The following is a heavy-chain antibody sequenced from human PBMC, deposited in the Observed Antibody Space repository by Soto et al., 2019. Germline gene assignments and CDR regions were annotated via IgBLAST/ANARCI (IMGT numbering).Heavy chain of an antibody. CDR3: VKPPVITASYYYYDMDV. J-gene: IGHJ6*02. Sequence: GGSLRLSCAASGFTFSTYPMSWVRQAPGKGLEWVSGISGSGISTYYTDSVKGRFTISRDNSKNTVFLQMNSLRDEDTAVYYCVKPPVITASYYYYDMDVWRQGTTVTVSS. CDR2: ISGSGIST. CDR1: GFTFSTYP. D-gene: IGHD4-4*01. V-gene: IGHV3-23*01.